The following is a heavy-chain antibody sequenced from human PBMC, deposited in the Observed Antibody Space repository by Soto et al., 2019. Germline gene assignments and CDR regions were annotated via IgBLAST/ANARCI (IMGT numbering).Heavy chain of an antibody. CDR3: ARDSHPGSIDP. J-gene: IGHJ5*02. V-gene: IGHV3-21*01. Sequence: GGSLRLSCAASGFTFSSYSMNWVRQAPGKWLEWVSSISSSSSYIYYADSVKGRFTISRDNAKNSPYLQMNSLRAEDTAVYYCARDSHPGSIDPWGQGXLVTVYS. CDR1: GFTFSSYS. D-gene: IGHD6-25*01. CDR2: ISSSSSYI.